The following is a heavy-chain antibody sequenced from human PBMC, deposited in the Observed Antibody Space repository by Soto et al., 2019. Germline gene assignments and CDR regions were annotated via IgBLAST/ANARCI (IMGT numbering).Heavy chain of an antibody. J-gene: IGHJ4*02. CDR3: ARPGTYDYESDGYYGHQSDD. CDR2: IVPKLGTV. V-gene: IGHV1-69*01. Sequence: QVQLVQSGAEVKKTGSSVKVSCKISGGIFSRHAIDWVRQAPGQGLEWMGGIVPKLGTVIYAQNFQARVTIPADELTNTSYLDLSGLTFEHTAVYYCARPGTYDYESDGYYGHQSDDGGQGTLFTVSS. D-gene: IGHD3-22*01. CDR1: GGIFSRHA.